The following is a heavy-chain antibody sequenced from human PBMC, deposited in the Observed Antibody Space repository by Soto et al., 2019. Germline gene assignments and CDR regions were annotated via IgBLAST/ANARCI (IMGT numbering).Heavy chain of an antibody. CDR1: GYTFTNYG. D-gene: IGHD6-19*01. V-gene: IGHV1-18*04. J-gene: IGHJ4*02. Sequence: ASVKVSCKASGYTFTNYGISWVRQAPGQGLEWMGWVSGYNGNTNYAQNLRGRVTMTTDTSTTTAYMELRTLRSDDTAVYYCERAEGSQGFDSWGQGTLVTVSS. CDR3: ERAEGSQGFDS. CDR2: VSGYNGNT.